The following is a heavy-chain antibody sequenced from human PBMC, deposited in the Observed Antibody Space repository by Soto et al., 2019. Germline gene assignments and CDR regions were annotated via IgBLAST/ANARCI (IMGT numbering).Heavy chain of an antibody. V-gene: IGHV3-11*01. CDR3: ARVSDFLQNSANYDDAFDI. D-gene: IGHD1-26*01. CDR2: ISSGGSTV. CDR1: GFTFSDYY. Sequence: QVQLVESGGGLVKPGGSLRLSCAASGFTFSDYYMTWIRQAPGKGLEWVSYISSGGSTVYYADSVKGRFTISRDNAKNSVYLQMNTLRPEDTAVYYCARVSDFLQNSANYDDAFDIWGQGTMVTVSS. J-gene: IGHJ3*02.